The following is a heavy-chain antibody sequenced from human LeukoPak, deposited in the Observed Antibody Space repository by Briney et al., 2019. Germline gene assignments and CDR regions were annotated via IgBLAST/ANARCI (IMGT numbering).Heavy chain of an antibody. CDR3: ARDQVVVTTTPPLDS. Sequence: SVKVSCKASGGTFSSYSISWVRQAPGQGLEWIGRIIPLLDIATYAQKFQGRVTITADESTTTAYMALSSLRSEDTALYYCARDQVVVTTTPPLDSWGQGTLVTVSS. CDR2: IIPLLDIA. J-gene: IGHJ4*02. V-gene: IGHV1-69*04. CDR1: GGTFSSYS. D-gene: IGHD3-22*01.